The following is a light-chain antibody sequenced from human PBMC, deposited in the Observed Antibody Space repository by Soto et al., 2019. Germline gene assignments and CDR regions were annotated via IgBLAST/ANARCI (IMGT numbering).Light chain of an antibody. CDR1: QSVSTNY. CDR2: GAS. CDR3: QQYGSSPPT. J-gene: IGKJ1*01. Sequence: EIVLTQSPGTLSLSPGERATLSCRASQSVSTNYLAWYQRKPGQAPRLLIYGASNRATGIPDRFSGSGSGTDFTLTITRLEQEDFAVYYCQQYGSSPPTFGQGTKVEIK. V-gene: IGKV3-20*01.